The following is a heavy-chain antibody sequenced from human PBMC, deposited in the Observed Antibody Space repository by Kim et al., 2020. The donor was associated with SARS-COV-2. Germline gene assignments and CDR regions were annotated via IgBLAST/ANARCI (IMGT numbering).Heavy chain of an antibody. CDR3: ARGERRGTLGNYRTGKFDY. V-gene: IGHV4-59*13. D-gene: IGHD3-10*01. CDR1: GDSINPYY. J-gene: IGHJ4*02. Sequence: SETLSLTCTVSGDSINPYYWSWIRQPPGKGLEWIGYVHYKGSTNYNPSLESRVTISMDTSKNEFSLKLNSVIAADTAIYYCARGERRGTLGNYRTGKFDYWGQGSLVTVSS. CDR2: VHYKGST.